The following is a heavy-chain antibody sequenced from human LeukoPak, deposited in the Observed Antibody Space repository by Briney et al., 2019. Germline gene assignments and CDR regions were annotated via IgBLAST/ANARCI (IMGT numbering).Heavy chain of an antibody. CDR1: GGSISSYY. Sequence: SETLSLTRTVSGGSISSYYWSWIRQPPGKGLGWIGYIYYSGSTNYNPSLKSRVAISLDTSKNQFSLKLSSVTAADTAVYYCAREMFSYGYDYWGQGTLVTVSS. CDR3: AREMFSYGYDY. CDR2: IYYSGST. V-gene: IGHV4-59*12. D-gene: IGHD5-18*01. J-gene: IGHJ4*02.